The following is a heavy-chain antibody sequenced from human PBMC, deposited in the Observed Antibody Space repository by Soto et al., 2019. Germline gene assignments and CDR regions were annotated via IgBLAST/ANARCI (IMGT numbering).Heavy chain of an antibody. Sequence: QVQLQESGPGLVKPSETLSLTCTVSGGSVSSSSYYWGWIRQPPGRGLEWIGTFYYTGSTYYNPSLNNRVTITINTSKNQFSLRLSSVTAADTATYYCASPSPLTVQTIEAEFFQHWGLGTLVTVSS. V-gene: IGHV4-39*01. CDR2: FYYTGST. CDR3: ASPSPLTVQTIEAEFFQH. J-gene: IGHJ1*01. CDR1: GGSVSSSSYY. D-gene: IGHD2-8*01.